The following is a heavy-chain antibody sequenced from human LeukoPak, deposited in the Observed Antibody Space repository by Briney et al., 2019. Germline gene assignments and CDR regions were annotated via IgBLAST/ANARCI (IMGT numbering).Heavy chain of an antibody. CDR3: GRYCSAASCRDIDH. CDR1: GFSFSTYT. V-gene: IGHV3-21*01. Sequence: PGGSLRLSCAASGFSFSTYTMNWVRQAPGKGLEWVSSISTTDNYIYYADSVKGRFTISRDNAKNSLYLQMNSLRAEDTAVYYCGRYCSAASCRDIDHWGQGTLVTVSS. CDR2: ISTTDNYI. J-gene: IGHJ4*02. D-gene: IGHD2-15*01.